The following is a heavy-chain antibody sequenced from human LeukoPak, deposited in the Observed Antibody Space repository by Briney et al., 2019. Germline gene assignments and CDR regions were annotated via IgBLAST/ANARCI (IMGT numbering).Heavy chain of an antibody. CDR2: IYTSGST. D-gene: IGHD6-13*01. J-gene: IGHJ3*02. CDR1: GGSISSGSYY. Sequence: SETLSLTCTVSGGSISSGSYYWSWIRQPAGKGLEWIGRIYTSGSTNYNPSLKSRVTISVDTSKNQFSLKLSSVTAADTAVYYCARQGSSSWYKAFDIWGQGPMVTVSS. CDR3: ARQGSSSWYKAFDI. V-gene: IGHV4-61*02.